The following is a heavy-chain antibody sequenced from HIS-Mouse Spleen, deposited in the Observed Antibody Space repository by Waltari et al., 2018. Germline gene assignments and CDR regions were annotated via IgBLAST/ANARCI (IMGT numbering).Heavy chain of an antibody. V-gene: IGHV4-34*01. CDR1: GGSFSGYY. CDR2: INHSGST. Sequence: QVQLQQWGAGLLKPSETLSLTCAVYGGSFSGYYWSVIRQPPGKGLEWIGEINHSGSTNYNPSLKSRVTISVDTSKNQFSLKLSSVTAADTAVYYCARGYWGIGNDAFDIWGQGTMVTVSS. D-gene: IGHD7-27*01. CDR3: ARGYWGIGNDAFDI. J-gene: IGHJ3*02.